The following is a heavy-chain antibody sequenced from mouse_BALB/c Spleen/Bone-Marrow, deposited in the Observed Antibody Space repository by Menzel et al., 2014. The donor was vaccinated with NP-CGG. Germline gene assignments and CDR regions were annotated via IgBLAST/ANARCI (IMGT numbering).Heavy chain of an antibody. D-gene: IGHD4-1*01. CDR1: GFNIKDTY. J-gene: IGHJ4*01. CDR2: IDPANGNT. CDR3: XRWEYYAMDY. Sequence: VQLKESGAELVKPGASVKLSCTASGFNIKDTYMHWVKQRPEQGLEWIGRIDPANGNTKYDPKFQGKATITADTSSNTAYLQLSSLTSEDTAVYYCXRWEYYAMDYWGQGTSVTVSS. V-gene: IGHV14-3*02.